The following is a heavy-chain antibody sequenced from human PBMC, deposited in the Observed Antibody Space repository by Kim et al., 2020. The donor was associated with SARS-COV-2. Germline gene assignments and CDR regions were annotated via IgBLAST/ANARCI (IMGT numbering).Heavy chain of an antibody. D-gene: IGHD6-13*01. V-gene: IGHV4-4*07. Sequence: SETLSLTCTVSGGSISSYYWSWIRQPAGKGLEWIGRIYTSGSTNYNPSLKSRVTMSVDTSKNQFSLKLSSVTAADTAVYYCARDRLVVGIAAAGGWFDPWGQGTLVTVSS. CDR2: IYTSGST. CDR3: ARDRLVVGIAAAGGWFDP. CDR1: GGSISSYY. J-gene: IGHJ5*02.